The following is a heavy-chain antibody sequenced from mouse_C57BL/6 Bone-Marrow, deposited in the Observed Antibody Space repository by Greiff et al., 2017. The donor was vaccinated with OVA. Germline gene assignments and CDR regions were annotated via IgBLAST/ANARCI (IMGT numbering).Heavy chain of an antibody. J-gene: IGHJ2*01. CDR1: GYTFTSYW. Sequence: QVQLQQPGAELVKPGASVKLSCKASGYTFTSYWMQWVKQRPGQGLEWIGEIDPSDSYTNYNQKFKGKATLTVDTSSSTAYMQLSSLTSEDSAVYYCARGDWDVWGQGTTLTVSS. D-gene: IGHD4-1*01. V-gene: IGHV1-50*01. CDR3: ARGDWDV. CDR2: IDPSDSYT.